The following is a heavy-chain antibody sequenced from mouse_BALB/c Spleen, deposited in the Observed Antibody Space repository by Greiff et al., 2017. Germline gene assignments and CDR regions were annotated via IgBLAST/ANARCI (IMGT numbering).Heavy chain of an antibody. V-gene: IGHV5-6-5*01. Sequence: EVKLVESGGGLVKPGGSLKLSCAASGFSFSSYAMSWVRQTPEKRLEWVASISSGGSTYYPDSVKGRFTISGDNARNILYMQMSSLRSEDTAMYYCARSGNYRDWYFDVWGAGTTVTVSS. J-gene: IGHJ1*01. CDR1: GFSFSSYA. D-gene: IGHD2-1*01. CDR3: ARSGNYRDWYFDV. CDR2: ISSGGST.